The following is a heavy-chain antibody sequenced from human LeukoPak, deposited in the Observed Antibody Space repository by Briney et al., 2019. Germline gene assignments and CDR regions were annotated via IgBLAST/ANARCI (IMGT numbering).Heavy chain of an antibody. V-gene: IGHV3-48*03. CDR3: ARDRSTVTTWLDY. J-gene: IGHJ4*02. CDR1: GFIFSSYE. Sequence: GGSLRLSCAASGFIFSSYEMNWVRQAPGKGLEWVAYITGSGTTIYYADSVKGRFTISRDNAKNSLYLQMNSLRAGDTAVYYCARDRSTVTTWLDYWGQGTLVTVSS. CDR2: ITGSGTTI. D-gene: IGHD4-17*01.